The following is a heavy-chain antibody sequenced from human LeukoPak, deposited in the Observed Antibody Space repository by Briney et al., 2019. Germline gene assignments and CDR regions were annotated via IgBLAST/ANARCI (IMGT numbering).Heavy chain of an antibody. CDR3: ARDGIDQDGYNYGCFDY. Sequence: SETLSLTCTVSGGSISSYYWSWIRQPPGKGLEWIGYIYYSGSTNYNPSLKSRVTISVDTSKNQFSLKLSSVTAADTAVYYCARDGIDQDGYNYGCFDYWGQGTLVTVSS. CDR1: GGSISSYY. CDR2: IYYSGST. J-gene: IGHJ4*02. V-gene: IGHV4-59*01. D-gene: IGHD5-24*01.